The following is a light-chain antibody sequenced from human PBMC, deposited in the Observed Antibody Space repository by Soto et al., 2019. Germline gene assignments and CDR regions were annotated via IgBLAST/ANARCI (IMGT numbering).Light chain of an antibody. J-gene: IGKJ4*01. CDR3: QQSYSNPLT. Sequence: DIQMTQSPSSLSASVGETVIISCRASETITRYLNWYQSKPGKAPRLLISGASSLQSGVPSRFSGGYSGTDFTLTISSLQPEDFATYYCQQSYSNPLTFGGGTKVEMK. V-gene: IGKV1-39*01. CDR1: ETITRY. CDR2: GAS.